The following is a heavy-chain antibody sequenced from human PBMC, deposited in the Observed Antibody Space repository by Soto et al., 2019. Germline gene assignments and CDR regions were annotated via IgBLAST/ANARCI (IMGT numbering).Heavy chain of an antibody. CDR1: GFTFSDYA. J-gene: IGHJ4*02. D-gene: IGHD6-19*01. CDR3: AKGGRQWLVTSDFNY. CDR2: VSRDGRNT. V-gene: IGHV3-30*18. Sequence: VQLVESGGGVVQPGRSLRLSCAASGFTFSDYAKHWVRQAPVKELEWVAVVSRDGRNTHYADSVKGRFTISRDSSKNTVSLEMTSLRAEDTAVYYCAKGGRQWLVTSDFNYWGEGALVTVSS.